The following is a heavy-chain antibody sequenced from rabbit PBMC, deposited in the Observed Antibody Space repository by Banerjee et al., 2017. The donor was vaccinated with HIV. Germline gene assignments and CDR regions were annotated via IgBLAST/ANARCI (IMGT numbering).Heavy chain of an antibody. CDR2: ITYGGSA. V-gene: IGHV1S39*01. Sequence: QEQLVESGGGLVQPGGSLKLSCKASGFDFSTYGVNWVRQAPGKGLEWIGYITYGGSAYYASWVNGRFTISKTSSTTVTLQMTSLTAADTATYFCARDLPDYGGYDYDLWGPGTLVTVS. CDR3: ARDLPDYGGYDYDL. J-gene: IGHJ4*01. D-gene: IGHD2-1*01. CDR1: GFDFSTYG.